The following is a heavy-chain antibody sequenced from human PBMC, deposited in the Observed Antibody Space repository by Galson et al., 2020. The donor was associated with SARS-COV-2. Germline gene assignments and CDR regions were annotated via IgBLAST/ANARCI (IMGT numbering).Heavy chain of an antibody. J-gene: IGHJ4*02. CDR1: GFSISSYS. CDR2: IRSSGSPI. D-gene: IGHD2-2*01. CDR3: VRDPHALDY. V-gene: IGHV3-48*02. Sequence: TGGSLRLSCVASGFSISSYSMNWVRQPPGKGLEWVSYIRSSGSPIYYADSVKGRFTISRDIAKNSLFLQMDSLRDEDTAVYYCVRDPHALDYWGEGPLVTVAS.